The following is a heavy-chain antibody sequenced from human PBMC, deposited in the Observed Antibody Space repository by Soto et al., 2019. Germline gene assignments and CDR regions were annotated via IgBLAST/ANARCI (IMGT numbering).Heavy chain of an antibody. CDR2: ISAYNGNT. CDR1: GYTFTNYG. V-gene: IGHV1-18*01. D-gene: IGHD3-3*01. J-gene: IGHJ5*02. Sequence: ASVKVSCKASGYTFTNYGISWVRQAPGQGLEWMGWISAYNGNTNYAQKLQGRVTMTTDTSTSTAYMELRSLRSDDTAVYYCARNKITIFGVLIRGHNLLAPWGQGTLVPVSS. CDR3: ARNKITIFGVLIRGHNLLAP.